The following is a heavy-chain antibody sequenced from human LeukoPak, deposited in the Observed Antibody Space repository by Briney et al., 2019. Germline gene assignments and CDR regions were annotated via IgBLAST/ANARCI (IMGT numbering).Heavy chain of an antibody. CDR1: GGSISSSSFD. Sequence: SDTLSLTCTVSGGSISSSSFDWGWIRQPPGKGLEWIGSIYYSGSTYYNPSLKSRDTISVDTSKNQFSLKLSSVTAADTAVYSCARHGRGTTMVRGVPNWFDPWGQGTLVTVSS. J-gene: IGHJ5*02. V-gene: IGHV4-39*01. CDR3: ARHGRGTTMVRGVPNWFDP. D-gene: IGHD3-10*01. CDR2: IYYSGST.